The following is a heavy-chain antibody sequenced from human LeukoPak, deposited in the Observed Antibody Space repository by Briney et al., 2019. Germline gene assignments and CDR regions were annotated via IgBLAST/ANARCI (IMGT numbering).Heavy chain of an antibody. J-gene: IGHJ4*02. CDR2: IYYSGNT. D-gene: IGHD3/OR15-3a*01. Sequence: PSETLSLTCTVSGVSISSSNSYWGWIRQPPGTGLEWIGSIYYSGNTYYNASLKSQVSISIDTSKNQFSLKLTSVTAADKAVYYCARQTGSGLFILPGGQGTLVTVSS. V-gene: IGHV4-39*01. CDR1: GVSISSSNSY. CDR3: ARQTGSGLFILP.